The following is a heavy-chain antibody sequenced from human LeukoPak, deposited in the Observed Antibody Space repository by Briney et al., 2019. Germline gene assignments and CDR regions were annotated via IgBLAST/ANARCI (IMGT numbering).Heavy chain of an antibody. CDR2: ISGSGGST. V-gene: IGHV3-23*01. CDR3: ARATFGEWLLDY. D-gene: IGHD3-10*01. Sequence: GGSLRLSCAASGFTFSSYAMSWVRQAPGKGLEWVSAISGSGGSTYYADSVKGRFTISRDNSKNTLYLQMNSLRAEDTAVYYCARATFGEWLLDYWGQGTLVTVSS. J-gene: IGHJ4*02. CDR1: GFTFSSYA.